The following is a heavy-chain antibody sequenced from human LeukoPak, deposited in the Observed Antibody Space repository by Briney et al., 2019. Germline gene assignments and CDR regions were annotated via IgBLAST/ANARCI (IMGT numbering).Heavy chain of an antibody. V-gene: IGHV3-30*18. D-gene: IGHD3-22*01. J-gene: IGHJ4*02. CDR2: ISYDGSNK. Sequence: GGSLRLSCAASGFTFSSYGMHWVRQAPGKGLEWVAVISYDGSNKYYADSVKGRFTISRDNSKNTLYLQMNSLRAEDTAVYYCAKVQVAYSYYYDSSGYYYDFDYWGQGTLVTVSS. CDR3: AKVQVAYSYYYDSSGYYYDFDY. CDR1: GFTFSSYG.